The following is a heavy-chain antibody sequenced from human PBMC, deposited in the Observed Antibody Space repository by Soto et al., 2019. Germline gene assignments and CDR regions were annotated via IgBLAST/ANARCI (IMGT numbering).Heavy chain of an antibody. Sequence: SETLSLTCAVDGGSLSVYFWSWIRQSPVKGLEWIGDINHGGTTNYNPSLKSRVTISVDTSKNQFSLKLSSVTAADTAVYYCAGAIVVVTDYYGMDVWGQGTTVTVSS. CDR3: AGAIVVVTDYYGMDV. CDR2: INHGGTT. D-gene: IGHD3-22*01. V-gene: IGHV4-34*01. CDR1: GGSLSVYF. J-gene: IGHJ6*02.